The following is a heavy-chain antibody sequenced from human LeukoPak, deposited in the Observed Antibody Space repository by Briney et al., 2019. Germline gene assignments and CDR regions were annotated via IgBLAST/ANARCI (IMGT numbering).Heavy chain of an antibody. CDR3: ARGTTMIVVVITEWGAFDI. J-gene: IGHJ3*02. Sequence: VKVSCKASGYTFTGYYMHWVRQAPGQGLEWMGWINPNSGGTNYAQKFQGRVTMTRDTSISTAYMELSGLRSDDTAVYYCARGTTMIVVVITEWGAFDIWGQGTLVTVS. CDR2: INPNSGGT. D-gene: IGHD3-22*01. CDR1: GYTFTGYY. V-gene: IGHV1-2*02.